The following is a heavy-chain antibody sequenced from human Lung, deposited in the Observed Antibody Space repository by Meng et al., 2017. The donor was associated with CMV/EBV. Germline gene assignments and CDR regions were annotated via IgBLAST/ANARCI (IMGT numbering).Heavy chain of an antibody. CDR1: GGSVISGSYY. V-gene: IGHV4-61*01. J-gene: IGHJ4*02. Sequence: SETLSLTCSVSGGSVISGSYYWSWIRQSPGKGLQWIGYIHNSGSTKYNPSLKSRVTISVDTPKNQFSLRLRFVTAADTAVYYCARDVGYCSDGSCSDYWGQGMLVTVSS. CDR3: ARDVGYCSDGSCSDY. D-gene: IGHD2-15*01. CDR2: IHNSGST.